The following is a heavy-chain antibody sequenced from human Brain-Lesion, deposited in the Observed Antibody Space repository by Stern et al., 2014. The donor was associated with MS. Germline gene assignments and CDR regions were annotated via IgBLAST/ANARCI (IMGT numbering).Heavy chain of an antibody. D-gene: IGHD6-13*01. CDR3: ARFPASRPHVFDS. J-gene: IGHJ4*02. CDR2: SDHSGST. Sequence: QVQLQESGPGLVKPSGTLSLTCAVSGGSISSSNWWSWVRQSPGKGLEWIGESDHSGSTIYNPSLKSRVTVSVDKSTNRLSLNLRSVTAADPAVYFCARFPASRPHVFDSWGQGTLVTVSS. CDR1: GGSISSSNW. V-gene: IGHV4-4*02.